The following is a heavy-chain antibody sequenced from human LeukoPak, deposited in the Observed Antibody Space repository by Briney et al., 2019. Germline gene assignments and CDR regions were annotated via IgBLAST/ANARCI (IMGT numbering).Heavy chain of an antibody. CDR3: ARLDGTGRSQIMIDY. D-gene: IGHD1-14*01. CDR2: INPNSGGT. Sequence: ASVKVPCKASGYTFTGYYIHWVRQAPGQGLEWMGRINPNSGGTNSAQKFHGRVTMTWDTSVNTAYLELGSLRSDDTAVYYCARLDGTGRSQIMIDYWGQGTLVTVSS. J-gene: IGHJ4*02. V-gene: IGHV1-2*06. CDR1: GYTFTGYY.